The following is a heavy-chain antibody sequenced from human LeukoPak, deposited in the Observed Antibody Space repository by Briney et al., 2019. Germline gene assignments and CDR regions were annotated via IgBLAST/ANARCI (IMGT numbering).Heavy chain of an antibody. CDR2: INPNSGGT. CDR1: GYTFTGYY. Sequence: EASVKVSCKASGYTFTGYYMHWVRQAPGQGLEWMGWINPNSGGTNYAQKFQGRVTMTRDTSISTAYMELSRLRSDDTAVYYCARGGRYCSGGSCYTLLTFDYWGQGTLVTVSS. CDR3: ARGGRYCSGGSCYTLLTFDY. D-gene: IGHD2-15*01. J-gene: IGHJ4*02. V-gene: IGHV1-2*02.